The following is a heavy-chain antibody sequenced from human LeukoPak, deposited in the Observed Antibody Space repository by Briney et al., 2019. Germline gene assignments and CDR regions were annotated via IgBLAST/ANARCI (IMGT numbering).Heavy chain of an antibody. CDR3: AGPSGYYALDVFDI. CDR1: GFTFSSYN. V-gene: IGHV3-21*06. J-gene: IGHJ3*02. D-gene: IGHD5-12*01. CDR2: ISSTSSFT. Sequence: GGSLRLSCAASGFTFSSYNMNWVRQAPGKGLEWVGYISSTSSFTYYIDSVRGRFTISRDNAKNSLYLHMNSLSVEDAAVYYCAGPSGYYALDVFDIWGQGTLVAVSS.